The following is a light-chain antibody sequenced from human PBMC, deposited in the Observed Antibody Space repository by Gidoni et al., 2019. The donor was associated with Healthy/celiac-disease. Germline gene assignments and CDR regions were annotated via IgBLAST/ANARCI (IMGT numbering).Light chain of an antibody. J-gene: IGLJ2*01. CDR3: LSADSSGTYPDVV. V-gene: IGLV3-16*01. CDR2: RDS. Sequence: SYELTQPPSVSVSLGQMARITCSGEALPKKYAYWYQQKPGQFPVLVIYRDSERPSGIPERFSGSSSGTIVTLTISGVQAEDEADYYCLSADSSGTYPDVVFGGGTKLTVL. CDR1: ALPKKY.